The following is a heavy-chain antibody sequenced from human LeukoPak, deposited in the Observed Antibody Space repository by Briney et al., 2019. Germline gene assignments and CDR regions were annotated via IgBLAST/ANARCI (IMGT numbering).Heavy chain of an antibody. V-gene: IGHV3-23*01. J-gene: IGHJ4*02. CDR2: ISGSGGST. CDR3: ARAAAYSSGRFDY. Sequence: GGTLRLSCAASGFTFSSYGMSWVRQAPGKGLEWVSAISGSGGSTYYADSVKGRFTISRDNSKNTLYLQMNSLRAEDTAVYYCARAAAYSSGRFDYWGQGTLVTVSS. CDR1: GFTFSSYG. D-gene: IGHD6-19*01.